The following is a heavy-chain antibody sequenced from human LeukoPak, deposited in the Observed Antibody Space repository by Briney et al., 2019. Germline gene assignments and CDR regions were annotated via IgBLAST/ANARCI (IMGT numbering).Heavy chain of an antibody. Sequence: SETLSLTCTVSGVSTRSSNYFWGWIRQPPGKGLEWIGTIFDNGTTYYRQSLKARVTISVDTSKNQFSLNLRSLTATDAAVYYCAYTRSYDLFEFWGQGTLVTVSS. D-gene: IGHD1-26*01. CDR1: GVSTRSSNYF. V-gene: IGHV4-39*01. J-gene: IGHJ4*02. CDR3: AYTRSYDLFEF. CDR2: IFDNGTT.